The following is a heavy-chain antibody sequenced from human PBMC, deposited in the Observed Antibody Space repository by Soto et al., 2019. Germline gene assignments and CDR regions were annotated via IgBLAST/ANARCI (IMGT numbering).Heavy chain of an antibody. CDR3: ARDLYYYTSGSFPLANN. V-gene: IGHV3-7*01. D-gene: IGHD3-10*01. Sequence: GGSLRLSCAGSGFTFSNFWMSWVRQAPGKGLEWVANIKNDGSEKYYVDSVKGRFIISRDNAKNSLYLQMNSLRAEDTAVYYCARDLYYYTSGSFPLANNWGQGTLVTVSS. J-gene: IGHJ4*02. CDR2: IKNDGSEK. CDR1: GFTFSNFW.